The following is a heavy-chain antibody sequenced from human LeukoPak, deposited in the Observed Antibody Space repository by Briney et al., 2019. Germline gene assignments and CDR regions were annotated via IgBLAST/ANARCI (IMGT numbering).Heavy chain of an antibody. V-gene: IGHV1-2*02. J-gene: IGHJ4*02. CDR1: GYSFTGYY. CDR3: ARVATIAGTGYFYYFDY. CDR2: INANSGGT. Sequence: ASVKVSCKASGYSFTGYYIRWVQQAPGQGLEWMGWINANSGGTNYAQKFQGRVTMTRDTSITTAYMELSGLRSDDTAVYYCARVATIAGTGYFYYFDYWGQGTLVTVSS. D-gene: IGHD5-12*01.